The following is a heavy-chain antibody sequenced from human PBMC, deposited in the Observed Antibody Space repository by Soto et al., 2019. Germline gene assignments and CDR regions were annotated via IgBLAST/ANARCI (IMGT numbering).Heavy chain of an antibody. J-gene: IGHJ5*02. CDR3: AKSGFLWFGDLMFVP. CDR2: IISSGDST. V-gene: IGHV3-23*01. CDR1: GFSVSSTY. Sequence: WGSLRLSYAVSGFSVSSTYMSWVRQAPGKGLEWVSAIISSGDSTYYADSVKGRFTISRDNSKNTLFLQMNSLRVEDAAVYYCAKSGFLWFGDLMFVPWGQGTLVTVSS. D-gene: IGHD3-10*01.